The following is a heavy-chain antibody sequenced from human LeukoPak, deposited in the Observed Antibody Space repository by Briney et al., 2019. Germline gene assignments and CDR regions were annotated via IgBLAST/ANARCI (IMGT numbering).Heavy chain of an antibody. CDR1: GFTFSSYA. J-gene: IGHJ6*02. Sequence: PGGSLRLSCAAPGFTFSSYAMHWVRQAPGKGLEWVAVISYDGSNKYYADSVKGRFTISRDNSKNTLYLQMNSLRAEDTAVYYCARMYSSSMSALDVWGQGTTVTVSS. D-gene: IGHD6-6*01. CDR2: ISYDGSNK. CDR3: ARMYSSSMSALDV. V-gene: IGHV3-30-3*01.